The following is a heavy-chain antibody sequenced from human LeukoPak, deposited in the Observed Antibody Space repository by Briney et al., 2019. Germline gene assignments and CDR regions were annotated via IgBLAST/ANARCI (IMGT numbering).Heavy chain of an antibody. Sequence: SETLSLTCTVSGGSISSYYRSWIRQPPGKGLEWIGYIYYSGSTNYNPSLKSRVTISVDTSKNQFSLKLSSVTAADTAVYYCASAMVRGVGGDYWGQGTLVTVSS. CDR3: ASAMVRGVGGDY. J-gene: IGHJ4*02. CDR2: IYYSGST. V-gene: IGHV4-59*01. D-gene: IGHD3-10*01. CDR1: GGSISSYY.